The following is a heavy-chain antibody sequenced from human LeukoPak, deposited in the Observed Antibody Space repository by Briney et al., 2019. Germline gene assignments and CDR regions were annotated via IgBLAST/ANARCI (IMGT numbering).Heavy chain of an antibody. V-gene: IGHV3-48*01. Sequence: GGSLRLSCAASGFTFSSYSMNWVRQAPGKGLEWVSYISSSSSTIYYADSVKDRFTISRDNAKNSLYLQMNSLRAEDTAVYYCARDREQQLVAEYFQHWGQGTLVTVFS. CDR3: ARDREQQLVAEYFQH. CDR1: GFTFSSYS. J-gene: IGHJ1*01. CDR2: ISSSSSTI. D-gene: IGHD6-13*01.